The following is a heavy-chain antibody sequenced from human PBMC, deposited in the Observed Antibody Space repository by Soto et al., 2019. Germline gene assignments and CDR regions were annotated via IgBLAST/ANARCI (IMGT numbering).Heavy chain of an antibody. J-gene: IGHJ6*02. V-gene: IGHV3-21*01. CDR3: SGDFRFFDILTCYSGHHYRIDG. CDR1: GFTFSSYS. Sequence: GGSLRLSCAASGFTFSSYSMNWVRQAPGKGLEWVSSISSSSSYIYYADSVKGRFTISRDNAKNSLYLQMNSLRAEDTAVYFFSGDFRFFDILTCYSGHHYRIDGLGQGTTVTGSS. D-gene: IGHD3-9*01. CDR2: ISSSSSYI.